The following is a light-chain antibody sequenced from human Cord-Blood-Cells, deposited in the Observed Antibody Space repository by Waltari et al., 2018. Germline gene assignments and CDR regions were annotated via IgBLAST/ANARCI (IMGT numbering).Light chain of an antibody. CDR1: QSVSRY. V-gene: IGKV3-11*01. Sequence: DIELTQSPSTLSLSPGDRATPSCRASQSVSRYLAWYQQKPGQAPRLLIDDASNRATGIPARFSGSGSGTDFTLTIGSLEPEDFAVYYCQQRSNWPLTFGGGTKVEIK. CDR2: DAS. J-gene: IGKJ4*01. CDR3: QQRSNWPLT.